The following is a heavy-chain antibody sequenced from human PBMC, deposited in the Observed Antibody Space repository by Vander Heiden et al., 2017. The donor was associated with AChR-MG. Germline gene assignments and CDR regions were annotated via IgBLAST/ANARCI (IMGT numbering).Heavy chain of an antibody. Sequence: VHLVESGGGLVQPGGSLRLSCATSDFTFITYWMSWVRQAPGKGLEWVANINQDGSERNYVDAIKGRFTISRDNAKNSLYLHMNSLRAEDTAVYYCVRGFDGFLGFDIWGQGTMVTVSS. V-gene: IGHV3-7*04. J-gene: IGHJ3*02. CDR3: VRGFDGFLGFDI. D-gene: IGHD3-16*01. CDR1: DFTFITYW. CDR2: INQDGSER.